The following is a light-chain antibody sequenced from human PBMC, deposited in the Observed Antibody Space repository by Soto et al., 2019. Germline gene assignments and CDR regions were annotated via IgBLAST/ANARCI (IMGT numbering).Light chain of an antibody. CDR2: KVS. CDR3: QQYNSYST. CDR1: QSLVYSDGNTY. J-gene: IGKJ4*01. Sequence: DVVMTQSPLSLPVTLGQPASISCRSSQSLVYSDGNTYLNWFQQRPGQSPRRLIYKVSNRDSGVPDRFSGSGSGTEFTLTISSLQPDDFATYYCQQYNSYSTFGGGTKVDIK. V-gene: IGKV2-30*01.